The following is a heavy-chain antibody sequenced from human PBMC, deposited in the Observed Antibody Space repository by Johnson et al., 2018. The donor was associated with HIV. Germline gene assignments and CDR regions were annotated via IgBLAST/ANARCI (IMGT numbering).Heavy chain of an antibody. J-gene: IGHJ3*02. CDR3: ARAEKDIWYYDILTGYPNAFDI. V-gene: IGHV3-48*01. D-gene: IGHD3-9*01. CDR1: GFTFSSYG. Sequence: VQLVESGGGVVQPGRSLRLSCAASGFTFSSYGMHWVRQAPGKGLEWVSYISSSGSTIYYADSVKGRITVSSDISKNTLYLQMNSLRAEDTAVYYCARAEKDIWYYDILTGYPNAFDIWGQGTMVTVSS. CDR2: ISSSGSTI.